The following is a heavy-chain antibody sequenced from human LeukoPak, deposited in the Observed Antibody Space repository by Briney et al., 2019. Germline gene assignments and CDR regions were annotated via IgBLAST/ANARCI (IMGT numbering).Heavy chain of an antibody. J-gene: IGHJ4*02. V-gene: IGHV4-59*08. CDR2: IYYSGST. CDR1: GGSISSYY. Sequence: SETLSLTCTVSGGSISSYYWSWIRQPPGKGLEWIGYIYYSGSTNYNPSLKGRVTISVDTSKNQFSLKLSSVTAADTAVYYCARQRGGSSSSLYYFDYWGQGTLVTVSS. CDR3: ARQRGGSSSSLYYFDY. D-gene: IGHD6-6*01.